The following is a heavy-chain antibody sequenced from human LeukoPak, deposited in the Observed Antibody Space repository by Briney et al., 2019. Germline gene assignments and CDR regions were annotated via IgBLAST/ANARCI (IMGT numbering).Heavy chain of an antibody. V-gene: IGHV3-72*01. CDR3: ARYRSGWSLDY. CDR2: TRNKANSYTT. CDR1: GFTFSDYY. D-gene: IGHD6-19*01. Sequence: QPGGSLRLSCAVSGFTFSDYYMDWVRQAPGKGLEWVGRTRNKANSYTTEYAASVKGRFTISRDDSKNSLYLQMNSLKTEDTAVYYCARYRSGWSLDYWGQGTLVTVSS. J-gene: IGHJ4*02.